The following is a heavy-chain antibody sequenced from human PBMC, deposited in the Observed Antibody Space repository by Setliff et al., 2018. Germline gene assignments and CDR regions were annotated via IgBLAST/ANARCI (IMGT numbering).Heavy chain of an antibody. J-gene: IGHJ4*02. CDR2: ISYDGSNK. Sequence: GGSLRLSCAASGFTFSSYGMHWVRQAPGKGLEWVAVISYDGSNKYYADAVKGRSTISRDNSKNTLYLQMNSLRAEDTAVYYCAKGWDRQQLATGFDYWGQGTLVTVSS. D-gene: IGHD6-13*01. CDR3: AKGWDRQQLATGFDY. V-gene: IGHV3-30*18. CDR1: GFTFSSYG.